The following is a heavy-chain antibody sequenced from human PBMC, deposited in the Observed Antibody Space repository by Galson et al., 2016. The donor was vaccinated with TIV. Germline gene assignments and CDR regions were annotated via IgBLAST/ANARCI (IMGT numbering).Heavy chain of an antibody. CDR3: ARDRKYYDILTAGNSYYGMDV. D-gene: IGHD3-9*01. J-gene: IGHJ6*02. CDR1: GFTFSSYD. V-gene: IGHV3-33*01. CDR2: IWYDGNDK. Sequence: SLRLSCAAFGFTFSSYDIHWVRQAPGKGLQWVAVIWYDGNDKYYADSVKGRFTISRDNSKNTLYLQMNSLRVEDTAVYYCARDRKYYDILTAGNSYYGMDVWGQGTTVTVSS.